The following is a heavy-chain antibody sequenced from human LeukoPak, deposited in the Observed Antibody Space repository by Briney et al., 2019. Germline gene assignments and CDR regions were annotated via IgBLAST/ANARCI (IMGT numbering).Heavy chain of an antibody. D-gene: IGHD1-26*01. CDR1: GYNFTNYW. CDR3: ARSYSGTYLKAFDI. Sequence: GESLKISCKGSGYNFTNYWIGWVRQMPGKGLECMGIIYLDDSDTRNSPSFQGQVTISADKSISTAYLQWSNLKASDTAMYYCARSYSGTYLKAFDIWGQGTMATVSS. V-gene: IGHV5-51*01. J-gene: IGHJ3*02. CDR2: IYLDDSDT.